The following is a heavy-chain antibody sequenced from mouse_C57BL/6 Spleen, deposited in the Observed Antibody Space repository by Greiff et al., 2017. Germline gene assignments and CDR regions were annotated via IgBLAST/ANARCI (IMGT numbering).Heavy chain of an antibody. CDR2: IDPSDCYT. Sequence: VQLQQPGAELVMPGASVKLSCKASGYTFTSYWMHWVKQRPGQGLEWIGEIDPSDCYTNYNQKFKGKSTLTVDKSSSTAYMQLSSLTSEDSAVYYCARPYGSSYYAMDYWGQGTSVTVSS. CDR3: ARPYGSSYYAMDY. CDR1: GYTFTSYW. V-gene: IGHV1-69*01. J-gene: IGHJ4*01. D-gene: IGHD1-1*01.